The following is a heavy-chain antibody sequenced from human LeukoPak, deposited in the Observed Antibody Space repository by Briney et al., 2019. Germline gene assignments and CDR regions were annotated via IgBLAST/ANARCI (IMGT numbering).Heavy chain of an antibody. V-gene: IGHV3-20*04. D-gene: IGHD3-3*01. J-gene: IGHJ4*02. CDR2: INWNGGST. CDR3: AIQYYDLRSGSIY. Sequence: GGSLRLSCAASGFTFDDYGMSWVRQAPGKGLEWVPGINWNGGSTGYADSVKGRFTISRDNAKNSLYLQMNSLRAEDTALYYCAIQYYDLRSGSIYWGKGTLVTVSS. CDR1: GFTFDDYG.